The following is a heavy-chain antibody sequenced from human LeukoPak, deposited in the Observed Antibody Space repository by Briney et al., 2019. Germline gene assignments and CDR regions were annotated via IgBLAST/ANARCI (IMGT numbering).Heavy chain of an antibody. J-gene: IGHJ5*02. CDR3: VITMVRGAPGWFDP. D-gene: IGHD3-10*01. Sequence: GASVKVSCKASGYTFTSYDINWVRQATGQGLEWMGWMNPNSGNTGYAQKFQGRVTMTRNTSISTAYMELSSLRSEDTAVYYCVITMVRGAPGWFDPWGQGTLVTVSS. V-gene: IGHV1-8*01. CDR1: GYTFTSYD. CDR2: MNPNSGNT.